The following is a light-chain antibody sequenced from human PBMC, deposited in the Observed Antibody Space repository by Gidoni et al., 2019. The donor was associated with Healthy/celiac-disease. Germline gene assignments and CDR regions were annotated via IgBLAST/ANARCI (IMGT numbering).Light chain of an antibody. V-gene: IGKV1-5*03. CDR2: KAS. CDR3: QQSAT. CDR1: QSISSW. Sequence: DIQMTQSPSTLSASVGARVTITCRASQSISSWLAWYQQKPGKAPKLLIYKASSLERGVPSRFSGSGSGTEFTLSISSLQPDDFATYYCQQSATFGQGTKVEIK. J-gene: IGKJ1*01.